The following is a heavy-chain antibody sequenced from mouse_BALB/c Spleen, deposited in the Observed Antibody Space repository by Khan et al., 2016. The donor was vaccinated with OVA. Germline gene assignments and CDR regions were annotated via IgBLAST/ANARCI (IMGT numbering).Heavy chain of an antibody. Sequence: QIQLVQSGAELVKPGASVRLSCKASGYTFTSYYLYWVKQRPGQGLEWIGDFNPSSGGTNFNEKFKSKATLTVDKSSSTAYIQLNSLTSEDSAVYYCTRSGYGSFAYWGQGTLVTVSA. CDR2: FNPSSGGT. CDR1: GYTFTSYY. V-gene: IGHV1S81*02. J-gene: IGHJ3*01. CDR3: TRSGYGSFAY. D-gene: IGHD2-2*01.